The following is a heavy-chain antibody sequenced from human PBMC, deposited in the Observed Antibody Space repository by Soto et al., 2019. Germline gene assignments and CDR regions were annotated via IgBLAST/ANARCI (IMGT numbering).Heavy chain of an antibody. D-gene: IGHD3-3*01. CDR2: IIPIFGTA. J-gene: IGHJ6*02. CDR1: GGTFSSYA. Sequence: SVKVSCKASGGTFSSYAISWVRQAPGQGLEWMGGIIPIFGTANYAQKFQGRVTITADESTSTAYMELSSLRSEDTAVYYCARGLRFLEDYYYGMDVWGQGTTVTVSS. V-gene: IGHV1-69*13. CDR3: ARGLRFLEDYYYGMDV.